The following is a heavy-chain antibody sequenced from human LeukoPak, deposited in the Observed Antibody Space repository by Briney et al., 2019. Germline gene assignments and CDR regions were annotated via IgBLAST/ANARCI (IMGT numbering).Heavy chain of an antibody. CDR1: GYTFTGYY. Sequence: ASVKVSCKASGYTFTGYYMHWVRQAPGQGLEWMGWINPNSGGTNYAQKFQGRVTMTRDTSISTAYMELSRLGSDDTAVYYCARGPRSAHYYYMDVWGKGTTVTVSS. CDR2: INPNSGGT. D-gene: IGHD3-10*01. J-gene: IGHJ6*03. CDR3: ARGPRSAHYYYMDV. V-gene: IGHV1-2*02.